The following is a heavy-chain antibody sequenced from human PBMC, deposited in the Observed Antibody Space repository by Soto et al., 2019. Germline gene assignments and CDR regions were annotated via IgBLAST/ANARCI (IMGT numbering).Heavy chain of an antibody. Sequence: EVQLVESGGGLVQPGGSLRLSCAASGFTFSSYSMNWVRQAPGKGLEWVSYISSSSSTIYYADSVKGRFTISRDNAKNSLYRQRNSLRAGDTAVHCCARMDYGGTWYYWGQGPLVTVSS. J-gene: IGHJ4*02. CDR2: ISSSSSTI. V-gene: IGHV3-48*01. CDR3: ARMDYGGTWYY. CDR1: GFTFSSYS. D-gene: IGHD4-17*01.